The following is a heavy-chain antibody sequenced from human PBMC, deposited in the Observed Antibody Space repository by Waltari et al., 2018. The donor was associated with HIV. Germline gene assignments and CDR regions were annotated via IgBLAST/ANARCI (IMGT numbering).Heavy chain of an antibody. CDR2: IKSKTDGGTT. D-gene: IGHD3-10*01. CDR3: TTLVLLGVGMDV. Sequence: EVQLVESGGGLVKPGGSLRLSCEASGSTFRNAWISWVRQAPGKGLEWVGRIKSKTDGGTTDYAAPVKGRFTISRDDSKNTLYLQMNSLKTEDTAVYYCTTLVLLGVGMDVWGQGTTVTVSS. CDR1: GSTFRNAW. J-gene: IGHJ6*02. V-gene: IGHV3-15*01.